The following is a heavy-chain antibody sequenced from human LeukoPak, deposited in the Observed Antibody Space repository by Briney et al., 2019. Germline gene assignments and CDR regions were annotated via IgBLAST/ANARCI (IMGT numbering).Heavy chain of an antibody. CDR3: ARDGAAGLRFNWFDP. D-gene: IGHD3-3*01. CDR2: IKQDGSEK. V-gene: IGHV3-7*05. CDR1: GFTFSNYW. J-gene: IGHJ5*02. Sequence: GGSLRLSCAASGFTFSNYWMSWVRQAPGKGLEWVANIKQDGSEKYYVDSVKGRFTISRDNAKNSLYLHMNSLRAEDTAVYYCARDGAAGLRFNWFDPWGQGTLVTASS.